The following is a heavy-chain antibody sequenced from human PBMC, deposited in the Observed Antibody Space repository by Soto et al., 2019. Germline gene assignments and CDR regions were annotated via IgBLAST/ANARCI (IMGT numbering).Heavy chain of an antibody. CDR2: INPSGGST. CDR3: AGDHWLKYGGDYYYGIDV. CDR1: GYTFTSYY. V-gene: IGHV1-46*01. D-gene: IGHD3-9*01. Sequence: ASVKVSCKASGYTFTSYYMHWVRQAPGQGLEWMGIINPSGGSTSYAQKFQGRVTMTRDTSTSTVYMELSSLRSEDTAVYYCAGDHWLKYGGDYYYGIDVWGQGTTVAVYS. J-gene: IGHJ6*02.